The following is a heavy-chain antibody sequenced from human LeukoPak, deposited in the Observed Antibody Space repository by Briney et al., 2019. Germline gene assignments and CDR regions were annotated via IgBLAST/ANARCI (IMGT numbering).Heavy chain of an antibody. Sequence: SETLSLTCTVSGGSISSYYWSWIRQPPGKGLEWIGYIYYSGSTNYNPSPKSRVTISVDTSKNQFSLKLSSVTAADTAVYYCARAEVGIEIDNDAFDIWGQGTMVTVSS. CDR3: ARAEVGIEIDNDAFDI. D-gene: IGHD1-26*01. CDR2: IYYSGST. CDR1: GGSISSYY. V-gene: IGHV4-59*01. J-gene: IGHJ3*02.